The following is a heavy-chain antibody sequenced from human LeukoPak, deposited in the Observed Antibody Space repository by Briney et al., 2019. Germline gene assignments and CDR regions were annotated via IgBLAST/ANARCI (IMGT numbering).Heavy chain of an antibody. CDR3: ARGEQQVLFLLYYYYMDV. J-gene: IGHJ6*03. CDR1: GFTFSSSS. CDR2: ISSTSSYV. Sequence: PGGSLRLSCAASGFTFSSSSMNWVRQAPGKGLEWVSSISSTSSYVYYADSVKGRFTLSRDNAKNSLYLQMNGLRAEDTAVYYCARGEQQVLFLLYYYYMDVWGKGTTVTVSS. D-gene: IGHD2-21*01. V-gene: IGHV3-21*01.